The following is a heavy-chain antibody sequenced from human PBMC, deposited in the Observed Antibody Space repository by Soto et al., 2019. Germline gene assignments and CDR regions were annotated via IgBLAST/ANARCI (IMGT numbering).Heavy chain of an antibody. Sequence: PGESLRLSCAASGFTFSSYWMHWVRQAPGKGLVWVSRINSDGSSTSYADSVKGRFTISRDNAKNTLYLQMNSLSAEDTAVYYCVRTSLVVAAATREDYWGQGTLVTVSS. D-gene: IGHD2-15*01. J-gene: IGHJ4*02. CDR3: VRTSLVVAAATREDY. CDR1: GFTFSSYW. CDR2: INSDGSST. V-gene: IGHV3-74*01.